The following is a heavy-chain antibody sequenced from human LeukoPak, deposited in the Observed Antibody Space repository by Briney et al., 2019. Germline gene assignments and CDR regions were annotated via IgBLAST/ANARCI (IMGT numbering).Heavy chain of an antibody. D-gene: IGHD6-19*01. CDR1: GGSISSYY. CDR2: IYTSGST. Sequence: SETLSLTCTVSGGSISSYYWSWIRQPAGKGLEWIGRIYTSGSTNCNPSLKSRVTMSVDTSKNQFSLKLSSVTAADTAVYYCARVGGSGWYTGCDYWGQGTLVTVSS. CDR3: ARVGGSGWYTGCDY. V-gene: IGHV4-4*07. J-gene: IGHJ4*02.